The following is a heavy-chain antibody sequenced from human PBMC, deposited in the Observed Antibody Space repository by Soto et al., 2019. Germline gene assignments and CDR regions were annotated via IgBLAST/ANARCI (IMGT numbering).Heavy chain of an antibody. Sequence: ASVKVSCKASGYTFTRYGISWVRQAPGQGLEWMGWISGYNGDTNYAQKFQDRVSMTIDTSTGTAYMELRSLTSDDTAIYYCAKNGQPPYYYYGMDVWGQGTKVTVSS. J-gene: IGHJ6*02. CDR1: GYTFTRYG. V-gene: IGHV1-18*01. CDR3: AKNGQPPYYYYGMDV. D-gene: IGHD2-8*01. CDR2: ISGYNGDT.